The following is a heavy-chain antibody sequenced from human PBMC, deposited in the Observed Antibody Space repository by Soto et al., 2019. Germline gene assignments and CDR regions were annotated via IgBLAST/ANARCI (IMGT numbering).Heavy chain of an antibody. Sequence: QVQLVQSGAEVKKPGSSVKVSCKASGGTFSSYAISWVRQAPGQGLEWMGGIIPIFGTANYAQKFQGRVTITADESTSTAYMELSSLRSEDTAVYYCASSPSSGYHYGDAFDIWGQVTMVTVSS. CDR2: IIPIFGTA. CDR1: GGTFSSYA. D-gene: IGHD3-22*01. CDR3: ASSPSSGYHYGDAFDI. J-gene: IGHJ3*02. V-gene: IGHV1-69*01.